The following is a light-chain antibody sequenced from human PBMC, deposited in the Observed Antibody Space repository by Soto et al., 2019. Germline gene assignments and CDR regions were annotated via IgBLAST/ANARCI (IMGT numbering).Light chain of an antibody. Sequence: DIAMTQSPLSLPVTPGEPASISCRSSQSLLHSDGKYYLDWYLQRPGQSPRLLIYLGSHRATGVPDRFSGSGSGTDFTLKISRVGAEDVGVYYCMQGLQSPSFGQGTKVEIK. J-gene: IGKJ1*01. CDR2: LGS. V-gene: IGKV2-28*01. CDR1: QSLLHSDGKYY. CDR3: MQGLQSPS.